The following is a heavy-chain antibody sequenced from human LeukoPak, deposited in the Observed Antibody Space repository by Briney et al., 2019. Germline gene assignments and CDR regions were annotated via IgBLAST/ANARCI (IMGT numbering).Heavy chain of an antibody. CDR2: ISSDGSST. J-gene: IGHJ6*03. V-gene: IGHV3-74*01. CDR1: GFTFSSYW. CDR3: ARALYYDILTGHGGYYYMDV. D-gene: IGHD3-9*01. Sequence: PGGSLRLSCAASGFTFSSYWMHWVRQAPGKGLVWVSRISSDGSSTSYADSVKGRFTISRDNAKNTLYLQMNSLRAEDTAVYYCARALYYDILTGHGGYYYMDVWGKGTTVTVSS.